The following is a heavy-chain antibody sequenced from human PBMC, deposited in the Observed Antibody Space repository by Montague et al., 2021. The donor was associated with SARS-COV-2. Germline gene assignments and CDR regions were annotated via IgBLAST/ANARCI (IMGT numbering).Heavy chain of an antibody. Sequence: SETLSLTCTVYGGSISSYYWSWIRQPAGKGLEWIGRIYTSGTTNYNPSLKSRVTMSVDTSKNQFSLKLSSVTAADTAVYYRAGGSGIINFYSSGMDVWGQGTTVTVSS. V-gene: IGHV4-4*07. J-gene: IGHJ6*02. CDR2: IYTSGTT. CDR3: AGGSGIINFYSSGMDV. CDR1: GGSISSYY. D-gene: IGHD3-10*01.